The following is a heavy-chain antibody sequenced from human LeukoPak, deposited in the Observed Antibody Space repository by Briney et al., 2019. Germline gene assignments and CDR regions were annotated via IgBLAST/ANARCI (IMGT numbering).Heavy chain of an antibody. D-gene: IGHD1-14*01. CDR3: ARRPEGYYYYGMDV. J-gene: IGHJ6*02. V-gene: IGHV1-2*02. CDR1: GYTFTGYY. CDR2: INPNSGGT. Sequence: ASVKVSCKASGYTFTGYYMHWVRQAPGQGLEWMGWINPNSGGTNYAQKFQGRVTMTRDTSISTAYMELSRLRSDDTAVYYCARRPEGYYYYGMDVWGQGTTVTVSS.